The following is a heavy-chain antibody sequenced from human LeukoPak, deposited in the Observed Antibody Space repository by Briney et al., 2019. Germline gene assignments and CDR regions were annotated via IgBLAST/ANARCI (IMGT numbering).Heavy chain of an antibody. CDR3: TGGGRFSDY. D-gene: IGHD3-3*01. CDR2: IRSKSYGGTS. V-gene: IGHV3-49*04. J-gene: IGHJ4*02. CDR1: GLTFADYA. Sequence: GGSLRLSCTASGLTFADYAMGWVRQAPGKGLEWVGFIRSKSYGGTSEYAASVKGRFTFSRDDSKSIAHLQMSNLTIEDTAVYYCTGGGRFSDYWGQGTLVTVSS.